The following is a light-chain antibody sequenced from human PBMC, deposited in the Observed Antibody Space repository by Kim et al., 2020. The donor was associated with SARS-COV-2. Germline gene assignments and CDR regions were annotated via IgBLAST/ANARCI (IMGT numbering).Light chain of an antibody. Sequence: SSELTQDPAVSVALGQTVRITCQGDSLRRFYASWYQQKPGQAPLLVIYGKTNRPSGIPDRFSCSSSGNTASLTLTGAQAEDEADFYCYSLDSTDHHWGFG. J-gene: IGLJ3*02. CDR3: YSLDSTDHHWG. CDR1: SLRRFY. V-gene: IGLV3-19*01. CDR2: GKT.